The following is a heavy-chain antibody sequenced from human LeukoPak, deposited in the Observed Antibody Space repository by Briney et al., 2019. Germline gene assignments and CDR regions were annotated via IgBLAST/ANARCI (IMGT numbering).Heavy chain of an antibody. CDR1: GGSISSSSYY. CDR2: IYYSGST. V-gene: IGHV4-39*07. J-gene: IGHJ2*01. Sequence: SETLSLTCTVSGGSISSSSYYWGWIRQPPGKGLKWIGSIYYSGSTYYNPSLKSRVTISVDTSKNQFSLKLSSVTAADTAAYYCAREGGDYGGNSQFWYFDLWGRGTLVTVSS. CDR3: AREGGDYGGNSQFWYFDL. D-gene: IGHD4-23*01.